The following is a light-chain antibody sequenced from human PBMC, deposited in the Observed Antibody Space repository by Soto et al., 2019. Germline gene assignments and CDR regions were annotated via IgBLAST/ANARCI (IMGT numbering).Light chain of an antibody. CDR2: DVT. J-gene: IGLJ2*01. Sequence: QAVVTQPASVSGSPGQSITISCTGTSSDVGAYNYASWYQHHPGKAPKLMIYDVTNRPSGVSNRFSGSKSGNTASLTISGLQAEDEADYYCSSYTTSNTGVFGGGTKLTVL. V-gene: IGLV2-14*03. CDR3: SSYTTSNTGV. CDR1: SSDVGAYNY.